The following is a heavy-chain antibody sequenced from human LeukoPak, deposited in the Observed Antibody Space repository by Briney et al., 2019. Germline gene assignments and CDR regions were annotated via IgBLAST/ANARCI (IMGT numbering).Heavy chain of an antibody. D-gene: IGHD3-3*01. Sequence: PSETLSLTCAVYGGSFSGYYWSWIRQPPGKGLEWIGEVNHSGSTNYNPSLKSRVTISVDTSKNQFSLKLSSVTAADTAVYYCARRQFTLWVHRHGADYDFWSGYSPFDYWGQGTLVTDSS. J-gene: IGHJ4*02. CDR3: ARRQFTLWVHRHGADYDFWSGYSPFDY. CDR1: GGSFSGYY. CDR2: VNHSGST. V-gene: IGHV4-34*01.